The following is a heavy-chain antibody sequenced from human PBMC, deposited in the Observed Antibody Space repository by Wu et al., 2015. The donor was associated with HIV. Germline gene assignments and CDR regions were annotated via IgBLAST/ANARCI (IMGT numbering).Heavy chain of an antibody. CDR2: IIPLFGTT. CDR1: ETTFNA. Sequence: VKKDLGPSVKILLQGVLETTFNAVNWLRQDPWTKGVEWMGGIIPLFGTTEYAHIFQGRVTITTDESTSTAYMRLSSLTSADTAVYYCATPRRPGFSSAWPTYFDFWGQGTLITVSS. J-gene: IGHJ4*02. CDR3: ATPRRPGFSSAWPTYFDF. V-gene: IGHV1-69*05. D-gene: IGHD6-19*01.